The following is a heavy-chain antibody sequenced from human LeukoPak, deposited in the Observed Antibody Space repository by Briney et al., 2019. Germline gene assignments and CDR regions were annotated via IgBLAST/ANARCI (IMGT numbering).Heavy chain of an antibody. CDR2: FDPEDGET. CDR3: AADRRDDYGDYVSAFDI. J-gene: IGHJ3*02. Sequence: ASVKVSCKVSGYTLTELSMHWVRQAPGKGLEWMGGFDPEDGETIYAQKFQGRVTMTEDTSTDTAYMELSSLRSEDTAVYYCAADRRDDYGDYVSAFDIWGQGTMVTVSS. CDR1: GYTLTELS. D-gene: IGHD4-17*01. V-gene: IGHV1-24*01.